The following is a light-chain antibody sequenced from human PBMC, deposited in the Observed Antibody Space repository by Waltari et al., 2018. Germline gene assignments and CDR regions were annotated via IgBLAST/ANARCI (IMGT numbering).Light chain of an antibody. V-gene: IGLV1-51*01. CDR3: GTWDTSLSPGEV. J-gene: IGLJ2*01. Sequence: SVLTQPPSVSAAPGQKVTISCSGSSSNIGNNYVAWYQQLPGRAPKLLIYDNYKPPTGVPGRFSGSRSGTSATLGITGLQTGDEAVYYCGTWDTSLSPGEVFGGGTKLTVL. CDR1: SSNIGNNY. CDR2: DNY.